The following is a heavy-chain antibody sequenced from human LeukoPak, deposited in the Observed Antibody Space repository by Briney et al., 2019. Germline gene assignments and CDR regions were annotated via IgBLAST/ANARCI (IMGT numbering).Heavy chain of an antibody. V-gene: IGHV3-23*01. D-gene: IGHD3-3*01. CDR2: VSESGDST. CDR1: ELTLSNYV. J-gene: IGHJ3*02. Sequence: HPGGSLRLSCTASELTLSNYVMSWVRQAPGKGLEWVSGVSESGDSTYYADPVTGRVTISRDSSKNTLFLHMNSLRVEDTAVYFCAKGVSTYYDIWSGYGAFDIWGQGTMVTVSS. CDR3: AKGVSTYYDIWSGYGAFDI.